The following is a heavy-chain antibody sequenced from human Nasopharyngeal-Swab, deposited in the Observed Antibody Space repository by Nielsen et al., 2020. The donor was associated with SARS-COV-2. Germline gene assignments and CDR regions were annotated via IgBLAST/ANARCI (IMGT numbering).Heavy chain of an antibody. Sequence: GESLKISCAASGFSFNTYEMNWVRQAPGRGLEWVSYISSSASTTYYADSVKGRFTVSRDNAKNSLYLQVNSLRAEDTAVYYCAKVPPMVRGLSWFDYWGQGTLVTVSS. D-gene: IGHD3-10*01. CDR3: AKVPPMVRGLSWFDY. CDR2: ISSSASTT. V-gene: IGHV3-48*03. J-gene: IGHJ4*02. CDR1: GFSFNTYE.